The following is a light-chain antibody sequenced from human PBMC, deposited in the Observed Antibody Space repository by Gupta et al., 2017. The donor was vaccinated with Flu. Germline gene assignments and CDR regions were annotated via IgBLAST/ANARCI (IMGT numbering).Light chain of an antibody. Sequence: EIVLTQSPGPLSSSPGERATLSCRASQSVSSSYLAWYQQKPGQAPRLLIYGASSRATGIPDRFSGSGSGTDFTLTISRLEPEDFAVYYCQQYGSSPFTFGGGTKVEIK. CDR1: QSVSSSY. CDR3: QQYGSSPFT. CDR2: GAS. J-gene: IGKJ4*01. V-gene: IGKV3-20*01.